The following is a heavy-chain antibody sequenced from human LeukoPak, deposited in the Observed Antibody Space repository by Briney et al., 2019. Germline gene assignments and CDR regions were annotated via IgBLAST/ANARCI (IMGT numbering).Heavy chain of an antibody. CDR3: ARASFQRWLQLGGD. CDR1: GFTFRNYG. J-gene: IGHJ4*02. Sequence: GRSLRLSCAASGFTFRNYGMQWVRQAPGKGLEWVAVIWYDGSTKYYADSVKGRFTISRDNSKNALFLQMNSLRDEDTAVYYCARASFQRWLQLGGDWGQGTLVTVSS. V-gene: IGHV3-33*01. CDR2: IWYDGSTK. D-gene: IGHD5-24*01.